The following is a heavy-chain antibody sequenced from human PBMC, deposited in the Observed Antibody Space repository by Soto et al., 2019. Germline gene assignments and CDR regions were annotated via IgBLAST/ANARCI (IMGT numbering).Heavy chain of an antibody. D-gene: IGHD4-17*01. CDR3: ARVPRWGGTNQPEAYHYGDYGQFDY. V-gene: IGHV1-69*13. Sequence: SVKVSCKASGGTFSSYAISWVRQAPGQGLEWMGGIIPIFGTANYAQKFQGRVTITADESTSTAYMELSSLRSEDTAVYYCARVPRWGGTNQPEAYHYGDYGQFDYWGQGTLVTVSS. CDR2: IIPIFGTA. J-gene: IGHJ4*02. CDR1: GGTFSSYA.